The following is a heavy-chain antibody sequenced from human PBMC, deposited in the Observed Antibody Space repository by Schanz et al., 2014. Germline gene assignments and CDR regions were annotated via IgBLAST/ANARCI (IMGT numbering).Heavy chain of an antibody. CDR2: ISSSSSTI. D-gene: IGHD3-9*01. J-gene: IGHJ4*02. V-gene: IGHV3-48*01. CDR1: EFSFSSFG. CDR3: AKHVRSLTGNDY. Sequence: ESGGGLVQPRGSLRLSCAASEFSFSSFGMNWVRQAPGKGLEWVSYISSSSSTIYYADSVKGRFIISRDNSKNTLYLQVNSLRAEDTAVYYCAKHVRSLTGNDYWGQGTQVTVSS.